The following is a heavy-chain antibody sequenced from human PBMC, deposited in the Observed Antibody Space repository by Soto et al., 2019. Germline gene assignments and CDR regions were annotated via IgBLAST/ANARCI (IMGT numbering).Heavy chain of an antibody. CDR3: ARDRATIFGVVRFDY. CDR2: INAGNGNT. J-gene: IGHJ4*02. CDR1: GYTFTSYA. V-gene: IGHV1-3*01. D-gene: IGHD3-3*01. Sequence: ASVKVSCKASGYTFTSYAMHWVRQAPGQRLEWMGWINAGNGNTKYSQKFQGRVTITRDTSASTAYMELSSLRSEDTAVYYCARDRATIFGVVRFDYWGQGTLVTVS.